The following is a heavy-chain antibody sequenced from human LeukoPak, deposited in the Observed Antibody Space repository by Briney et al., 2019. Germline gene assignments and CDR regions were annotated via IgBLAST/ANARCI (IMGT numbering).Heavy chain of an antibody. J-gene: IGHJ5*02. CDR2: ISAYNGNT. Sequence: ASVKVSCKASGYTFTSYGISWVRQAPGQGLEWMGWISAYNGNTNYAQKFQGRVTMTRDTSTSTAYMELRSLRSDDTAVYYCARDCNRSTHRYCSGGSPRAPNPQNWFDPWGQGTLVTVSS. V-gene: IGHV1-18*01. CDR3: ARDCNRSTHRYCSGGSPRAPNPQNWFDP. CDR1: GYTFTSYG. D-gene: IGHD2-15*01.